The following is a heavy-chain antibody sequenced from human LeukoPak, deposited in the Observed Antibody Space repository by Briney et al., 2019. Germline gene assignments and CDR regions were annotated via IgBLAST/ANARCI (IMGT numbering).Heavy chain of an antibody. CDR2: ISSSGDSI. V-gene: IGHV3-11*04. D-gene: IGHD1-26*01. CDR1: GFTFSDYY. Sequence: PGGSLRLSCAASGFTFSDYYMNWIRQAPGKGLEWVSYISSSGDSIYYADSVKGRFTISRDNAKNTLYLQMNSLRAEDTAVYYCVRGVGGDSRFDPWGRGTLVTVSS. CDR3: VRGVGGDSRFDP. J-gene: IGHJ5*02.